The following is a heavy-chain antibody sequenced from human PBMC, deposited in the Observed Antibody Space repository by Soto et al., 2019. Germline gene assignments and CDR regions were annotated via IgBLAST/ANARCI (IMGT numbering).Heavy chain of an antibody. CDR2: INHSGST. CDR3: ARGYGGNSVY. CDR1: GGSFSGYY. D-gene: IGHD2-21*02. V-gene: IGHV4-34*01. J-gene: IGHJ4*02. Sequence: KPSETLSLTCAVYGGSFSGYYWSWIRQPPGKGLEWIGEINHSGSTNYNPSLKSRVTISVDTSKNQFSLKLSSVTAADTAVYYCARGYGGNSVYWGQGTLVTVSS.